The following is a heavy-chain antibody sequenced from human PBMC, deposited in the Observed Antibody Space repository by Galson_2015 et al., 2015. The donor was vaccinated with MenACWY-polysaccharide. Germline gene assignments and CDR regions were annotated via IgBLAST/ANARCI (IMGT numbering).Heavy chain of an antibody. D-gene: IGHD2-2*01. V-gene: IGHV3-23*01. J-gene: IGHJ4*02. CDR2: IGGSGSNT. CDR1: GFTFSNSA. Sequence: SLRLSCAASGFTFSNSAMSWVRQAQGKGLEWVSTIGGSGSNTHYADSVKGRFTISRDNSKNTLSLQMNSLRAEDTAVYYCARVRYSTGKYQFDYWGQGTLVAVSS. CDR3: ARVRYSTGKYQFDY.